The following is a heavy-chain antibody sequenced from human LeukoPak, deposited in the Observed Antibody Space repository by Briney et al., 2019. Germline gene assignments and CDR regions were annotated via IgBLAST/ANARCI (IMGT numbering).Heavy chain of an antibody. J-gene: IGHJ4*02. CDR1: GFPFTTYN. CDR3: ARENDIQLWFFFDY. Sequence: PGGSLRLSCAVSGFPFTTYNMNWVRQAPGKGLEWVSSISSSSSYIYYADSVKGRFTISRDNAKNSLYLQMNSLRAEDTAVYYCARENDIQLWFFFDYWGQGTLVTVSS. V-gene: IGHV3-21*01. D-gene: IGHD5-18*01. CDR2: ISSSSSYI.